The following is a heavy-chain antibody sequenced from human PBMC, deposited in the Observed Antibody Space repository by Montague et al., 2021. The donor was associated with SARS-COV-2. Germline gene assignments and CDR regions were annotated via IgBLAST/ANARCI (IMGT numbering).Heavy chain of an antibody. CDR1: GFTFSSYD. J-gene: IGHJ4*02. D-gene: IGHD3/OR15-3a*01. Sequence: SLRLSCAASGFTFSSYDMHWVRQAPGKGLGWVAVIWYDGSNQYYGDSVKGRFTISRDNSKNTLYLQMNSLRVDDTAVYYCAKVDSVFPWGQGTLVTVSS. V-gene: IGHV3-33*06. CDR2: IWYDGSNQ. CDR3: AKVDSVFP.